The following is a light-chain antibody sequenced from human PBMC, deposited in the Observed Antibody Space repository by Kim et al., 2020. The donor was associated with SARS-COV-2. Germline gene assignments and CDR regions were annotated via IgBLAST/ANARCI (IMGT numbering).Light chain of an antibody. CDR2: DAS. J-gene: IGKJ1*01. CDR1: QSVGNTF. Sequence: SPGERAPLSCRASQSVGNTFLAWYQQKPGQAPRLLIYDASSRATGIPDRFSGSGSGTDFTLSISRLEPEDFAVYYCQQYGSSLRTFGQGTKVDIK. CDR3: QQYGSSLRT. V-gene: IGKV3-20*01.